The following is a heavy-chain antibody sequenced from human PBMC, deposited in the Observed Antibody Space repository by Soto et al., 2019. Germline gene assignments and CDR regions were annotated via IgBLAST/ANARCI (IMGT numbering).Heavy chain of an antibody. CDR2: IRNSGNTI. CDR3: TRQNIEHSSGWYP. D-gene: IGHD6-13*01. J-gene: IGHJ5*02. CDR1: GFIFSNYH. Sequence: DVQLVESGGGLVQPGGSLRLSCAASGFIFSNYHMNWVRQAPGKGLEWVSYIRNSGNTIYYANSVKGRFTISRDNAEGALYLQMNSLRDEDTAVYYCTRQNIEHSSGWYPWGQGTLVTVSS. V-gene: IGHV3-48*02.